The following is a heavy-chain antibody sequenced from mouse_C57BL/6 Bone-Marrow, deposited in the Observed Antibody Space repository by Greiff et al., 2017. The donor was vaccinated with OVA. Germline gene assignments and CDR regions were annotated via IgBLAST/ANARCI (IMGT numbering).Heavy chain of an antibody. J-gene: IGHJ2*01. CDR1: GYSITSDY. V-gene: IGHV3-8*01. CDR2: ISYSGST. Sequence: EVKLQESGPGLAKPSQTLSLTCSVTGYSITSDYWNWIRKFPGNKLEYMGYISYSGSTYYNTSLKSRISITRDTSKNQYYLQLNSVTTEDTATYYCARLRYRYYYVSSPFDYWGQGTTLTVSS. CDR3: ARLRYRYYYVSSPFDY. D-gene: IGHD1-1*01.